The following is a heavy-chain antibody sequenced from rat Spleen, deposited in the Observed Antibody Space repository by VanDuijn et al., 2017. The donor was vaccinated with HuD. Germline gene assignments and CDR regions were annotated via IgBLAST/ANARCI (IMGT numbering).Heavy chain of an antibody. D-gene: IGHD1-10*01. J-gene: IGHJ2*01. CDR3: VKDRGEYNNLFDY. Sequence: EVQLVESGGGLVRPGRSLKISCAASGLTYSNYVIAWVRQAPTNGLECVATISTGGGDTYYRDSVRGRFTISRNNAKNTLFLQMDSLRSEDTATYYCVKDRGEYNNLFDYWGQGVMVTVSS. CDR2: ISTGGGDT. CDR1: GLTYSNYV. V-gene: IGHV5S13*01.